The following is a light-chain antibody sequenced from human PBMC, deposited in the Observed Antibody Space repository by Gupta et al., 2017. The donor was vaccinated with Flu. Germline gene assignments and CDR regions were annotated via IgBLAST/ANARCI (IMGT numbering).Light chain of an antibody. J-gene: IGKJ2*01. Sequence: DIVMTQSPLSLPVTPGEPASISCRSSQSLLHDNGNNYLDWYLQKPGQSPQLLIYLGSNRASGVPDRFSGGGSGTDFTLKISRVEAEDVGVYYCMQNLHTPTFGQGTKLEI. V-gene: IGKV2-28*01. CDR3: MQNLHTPT. CDR2: LGS. CDR1: QSLLHDNGNNY.